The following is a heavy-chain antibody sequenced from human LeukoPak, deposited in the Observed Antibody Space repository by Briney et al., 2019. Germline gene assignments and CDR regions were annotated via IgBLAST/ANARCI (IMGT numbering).Heavy chain of an antibody. J-gene: IGHJ6*02. CDR3: ARGRNYGSGSYYTPRWGVYYYYGMDV. CDR1: GYTFTSYD. V-gene: IGHV1-8*01. D-gene: IGHD3-10*01. CDR2: MNPNSGNT. Sequence: GASVTVSCKASGYTFTSYDINWVRQATGQGLEWMGWMNPNSGNTVYAQKFQGRVTMTRNTSISTAYMELSSLRSEDTAVYYCARGRNYGSGSYYTPRWGVYYYYGMDVWGQGTTVTVSS.